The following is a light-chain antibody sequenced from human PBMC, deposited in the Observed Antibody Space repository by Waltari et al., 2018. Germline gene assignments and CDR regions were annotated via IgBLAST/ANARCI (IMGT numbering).Light chain of an antibody. V-gene: IGKV3-15*01. J-gene: IGKJ1*01. Sequence: EIVMTQSPATLSVSPGERATLSCRASQSVSSNLAWYQQKPGQAPRLLIYGASTRATGIPARFSGSGSWKEFTLTNSNLQSESFAVYYRQQENNWPGTVRQGTKVEIK. CDR3: QQENNWPGT. CDR2: GAS. CDR1: QSVSSN.